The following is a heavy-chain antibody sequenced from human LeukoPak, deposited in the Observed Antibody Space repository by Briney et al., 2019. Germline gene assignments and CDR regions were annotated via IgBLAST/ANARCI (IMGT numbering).Heavy chain of an antibody. D-gene: IGHD2-21*01. J-gene: IGHJ3*02. CDR2: ISNSAI. CDR1: GFTFSSYW. V-gene: IGHV3-48*01. Sequence: GGSLRLSCAASGFTFSSYWMSWVRQAPGKGLEWVSYISNSAILYADSVKGRFTISRDNARNSLYLQMNSLRAEDTAVYYCAINGCYRGVCDFDIWGQGTMVTVSS. CDR3: AINGCYRGVCDFDI.